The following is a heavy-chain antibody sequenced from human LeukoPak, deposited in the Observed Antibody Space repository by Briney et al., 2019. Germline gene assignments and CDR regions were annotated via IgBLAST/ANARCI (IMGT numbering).Heavy chain of an antibody. D-gene: IGHD5-18*01. J-gene: IGHJ4*02. V-gene: IGHV3-23*01. CDR1: GFTFSSYA. CDR3: AKVSFGYSYGY. Sequence: GGSLRLSCAASGFTFSSYAMSWVRQAPGKGLEWVSAISGSGGSTYYADSVKGRFTISRDNSKNTLYLQMNSLRAEDAAVYYCAKVSFGYSYGYWGQGTLVTVSS. CDR2: ISGSGGST.